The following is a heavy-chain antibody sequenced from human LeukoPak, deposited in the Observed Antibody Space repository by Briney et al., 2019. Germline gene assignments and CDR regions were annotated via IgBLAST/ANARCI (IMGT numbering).Heavy chain of an antibody. CDR3: ARAQIDFWSGYYSI. CDR2: ISAYDGNT. CDR1: VYTFTIYS. D-gene: IGHD3-3*01. V-gene: IGHV1-18*01. J-gene: IGHJ4*02. Sequence: ASVTVSFKSSVYTFTIYSITWVRHAPGQGVEWMGWISAYDGNTNYAQKLQDRVTITTDTSTSTAYMEMRSLRSDDTAVYYCARAQIDFWSGYYSIWGQGTLVTVSS.